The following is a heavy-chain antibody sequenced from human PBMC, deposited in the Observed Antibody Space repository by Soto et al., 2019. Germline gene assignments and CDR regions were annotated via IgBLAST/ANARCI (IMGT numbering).Heavy chain of an antibody. J-gene: IGHJ3*02. V-gene: IGHV5-51*01. CDR3: ARQRWHYYHSSASDAFDI. CDR1: GYSFTTYW. Sequence: PGESLKISCKGSGYSFTTYWIGWVRQMPGKGLEWMGIIYPGDSDTRYSPSFQGQVTISADKSISTAYLQWSSLKASDTAMYYCARQRWHYYHSSASDAFDIWGQGTMVTVSS. CDR2: IYPGDSDT. D-gene: IGHD3-22*01.